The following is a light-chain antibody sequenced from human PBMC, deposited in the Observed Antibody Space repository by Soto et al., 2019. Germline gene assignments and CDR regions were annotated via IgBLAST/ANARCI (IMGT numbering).Light chain of an antibody. CDR1: QSVTSY. CDR2: DAS. V-gene: IGKV3-11*01. J-gene: IGKJ5*01. Sequence: EIVFAHSSVTLSFSPGERANISCRASQSVTSYLAWYQQKPGQAPRLLIYDASDRATGIPPRFSGSGSGTDFTLTISSLEPEDFAVYYCQQRSNWPPSITFGQGTRLEIK. CDR3: QQRSNWPPSIT.